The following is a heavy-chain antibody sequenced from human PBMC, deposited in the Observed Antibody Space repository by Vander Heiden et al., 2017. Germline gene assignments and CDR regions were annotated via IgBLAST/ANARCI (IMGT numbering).Heavy chain of an antibody. D-gene: IGHD1-26*01. Sequence: QVQLVQSGAAVKRPGSSVKVSCKASRGSFSNYPIRWVRQAPGQGLEWMGGIIAICGTANYAQKFQGRVTITADESTSTAYMELSSLRSEDTAVYYCARLLVGATGAFDIWGQGTLVTVSS. CDR1: RGSFSNYP. V-gene: IGHV1-69*01. J-gene: IGHJ3*02. CDR3: ARLLVGATGAFDI. CDR2: IIAICGTA.